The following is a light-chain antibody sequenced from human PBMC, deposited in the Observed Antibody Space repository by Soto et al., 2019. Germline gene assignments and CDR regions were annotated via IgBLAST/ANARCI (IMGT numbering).Light chain of an antibody. J-gene: IGKJ1*01. V-gene: IGKV3-15*01. Sequence: EIVMTQSPATLSVSPGERATLSCRASQSVSSNLAWYQQKPGQAPRLLIYGASTRATGIPARLSGSGSGTEFTLTISSLQSEDFAVYYCQLYNNWPQTFGQGTKV. CDR1: QSVSSN. CDR3: QLYNNWPQT. CDR2: GAS.